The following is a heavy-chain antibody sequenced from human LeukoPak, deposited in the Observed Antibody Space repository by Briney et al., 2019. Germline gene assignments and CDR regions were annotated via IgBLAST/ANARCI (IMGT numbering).Heavy chain of an antibody. J-gene: IGHJ4*02. V-gene: IGHV3-7*01. CDR2: IKKDGSEK. Sequence: GGSLRLSCAASGFTFSSYWMSWVRQAPGKGLEWGANIKKDGSEKYYVDSVKSRFTISRDNAKNSLYLQMNSLRAEDTAVYYCAPPVIAAAGHSPHWGQGTLVTVSS. CDR1: GFTFSSYW. D-gene: IGHD6-13*01. CDR3: APPVIAAAGHSPH.